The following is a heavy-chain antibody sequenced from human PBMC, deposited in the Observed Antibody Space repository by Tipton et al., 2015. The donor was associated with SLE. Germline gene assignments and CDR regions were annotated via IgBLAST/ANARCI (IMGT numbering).Heavy chain of an antibody. CDR3: ARRIGGATTGWFGP. CDR1: GDSISSYY. V-gene: IGHV4-59*01. D-gene: IGHD1-26*01. J-gene: IGHJ5*02. Sequence: TLSLTCTVSGDSISSYYWSWIRQPPGKGLEWIGYIYYSGSTNYNPSLKSRVTISVDTSKNQFSLKLSSVTAADTAVYYCARRIGGATTGWFGPWGRGTLVTVSA. CDR2: IYYSGST.